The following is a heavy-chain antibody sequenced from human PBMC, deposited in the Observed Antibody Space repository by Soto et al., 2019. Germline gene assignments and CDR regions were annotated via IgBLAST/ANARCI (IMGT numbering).Heavy chain of an antibody. CDR2: IYYSGST. CDR3: ARNNGIFFFFESRGNHSYFHY. J-gene: IGHJ4*03. CDR1: GGSISSYY. D-gene: IGHD3-22*01. V-gene: IGHV4-59*01. Sequence: PWGTVYLTCAVSGGSISSYYWCWIRQPPGKGLEWIGYIYYSGSTNYKSSLKSRVTISVDTSKNQFSLQLSSVTAAATAVYYCARNNGIFFFFESRGNHSYFHY.